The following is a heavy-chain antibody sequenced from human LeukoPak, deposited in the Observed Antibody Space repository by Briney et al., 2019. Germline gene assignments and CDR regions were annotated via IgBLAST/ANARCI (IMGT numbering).Heavy chain of an antibody. J-gene: IGHJ4*02. V-gene: IGHV4-4*07. CDR3: ASTSRLSRLTMATTPNFDY. D-gene: IGHD5-24*01. Sequence: SETLSLTCTVSGGSISSYYWSWIWQPAGKGLEWIGRIYTSGSTNYNPSLKSRVTMSVDTSKNQFSLKLSSVTAADTAVYYCASTSRLSRLTMATTPNFDYWGQGTLVTVSS. CDR1: GGSISSYY. CDR2: IYTSGST.